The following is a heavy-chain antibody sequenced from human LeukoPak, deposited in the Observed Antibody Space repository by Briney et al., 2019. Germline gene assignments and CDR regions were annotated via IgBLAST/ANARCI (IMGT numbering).Heavy chain of an antibody. V-gene: IGHV4-34*01. CDR1: GGSFSGYY. Sequence: SETLSLTCAVYGGSFSGYYWSWIRQVQGKGPEWIGEIDHSGRTNANSSLRSRVTMSVDVSKNQFSLRLNSVTAADTAVYYCARKSILTSGRKPYDYWDQGALVTVSS. D-gene: IGHD2-15*01. CDR3: ARKSILTSGRKPYDY. CDR2: IDHSGRT. J-gene: IGHJ4*02.